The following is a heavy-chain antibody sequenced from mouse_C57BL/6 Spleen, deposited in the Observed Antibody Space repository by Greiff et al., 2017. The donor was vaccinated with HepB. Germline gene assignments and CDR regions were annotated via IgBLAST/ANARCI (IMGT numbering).Heavy chain of an antibody. J-gene: IGHJ1*03. D-gene: IGHD2-5*01. CDR3: ARDANYYSNYVGWYFDV. Sequence: EVKLVESGGGLVQSGRSLRLSCATSGFTFSDFYMEWVRQAPGKGLESIAASRNKANDYTTEYSASVKGRFIVSRDTSQSILYLQMNALRAEDTAIYYCARDANYYSNYVGWYFDVWGTGTTVTVSS. V-gene: IGHV7-1*01. CDR2: SRNKANDYTT. CDR1: GFTFSDFY.